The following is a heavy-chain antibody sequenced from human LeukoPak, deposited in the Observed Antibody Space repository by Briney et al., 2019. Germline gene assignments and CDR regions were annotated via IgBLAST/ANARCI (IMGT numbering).Heavy chain of an antibody. V-gene: IGHV4-61*02. CDR3: ARDGSSSYPGTLGDY. CDR2: IYTSGST. Sequence: SETLSLTCTVSGGSISSGSYYWSWIRQPAGKGLEWIGRIYTSGSTNYNPSLKSRVTMSVDTSKNQFSLKLSSVTAADTAVYYCARDGSSSYPGTLGDYWGQGTLVTVSS. J-gene: IGHJ4*02. D-gene: IGHD6-13*01. CDR1: GGSISSGSYY.